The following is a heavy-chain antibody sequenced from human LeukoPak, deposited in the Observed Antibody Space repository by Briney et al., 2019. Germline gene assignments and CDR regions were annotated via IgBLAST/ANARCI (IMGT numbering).Heavy chain of an antibody. CDR2: IIPSGGAT. Sequence: GASVKVSCKASGYTFTRYHMHWVRQAPGHGLEWMGRIIPSGGATTYAQKFQGRVTMTSDTPTTTVYMELSSLRSEDTAMYYCARDAYGSDYWGQGTLVTVSS. CDR3: ARDAYGSDY. J-gene: IGHJ4*02. D-gene: IGHD3-10*01. V-gene: IGHV1-46*01. CDR1: GYTFTRYH.